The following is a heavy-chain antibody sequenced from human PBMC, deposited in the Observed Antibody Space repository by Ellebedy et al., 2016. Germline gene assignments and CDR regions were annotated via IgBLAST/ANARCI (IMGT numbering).Heavy chain of an antibody. CDR1: GGSISSSS. V-gene: IGHV4-59*08. CDR2: VSYSGSS. D-gene: IGHD4-17*01. Sequence: SETLSLTCTVSGGSISSSSWSWIRQPPEKGLEWIGFVSYSGSSNYNPSLKSRVTISVDTSKNQFSLNLSSVTAADTAVYYCARHKESWWRSYGDNALDYWGQGTLVTVSS. J-gene: IGHJ4*02. CDR3: ARHKESWWRSYGDNALDY.